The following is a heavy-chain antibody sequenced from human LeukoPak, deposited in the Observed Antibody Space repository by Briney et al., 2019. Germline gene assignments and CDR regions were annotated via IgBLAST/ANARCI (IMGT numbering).Heavy chain of an antibody. J-gene: IGHJ4*02. CDR1: GYTFTSYG. Sequence: ASVKVSCKASGYTFTSYGISWVRQAPGQGLEWMGWISAYNGNTNYAQKLQGRVTMTTDTSTSTAYMEMRSLRSDDTGVYYCARDIFRLKRGPRDYFDYWGEGNLVTVSS. CDR2: ISAYNGNT. CDR3: ARDIFRLKRGPRDYFDY. D-gene: IGHD5-12*01. V-gene: IGHV1-18*01.